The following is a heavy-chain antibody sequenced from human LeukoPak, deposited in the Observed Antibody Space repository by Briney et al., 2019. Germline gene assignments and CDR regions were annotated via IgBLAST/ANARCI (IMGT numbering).Heavy chain of an antibody. CDR3: ARAEGLWGSPSAVDY. D-gene: IGHD3-16*01. CDR1: GASISNYY. Sequence: PSETLSLTCTVSGASISNYYWSWIRQPPGKGLEWIGCIYYSGSTNYNPSLKSRVTISVDTSKNQFSLKLSSVTAADTAVYYCARAEGLWGSPSAVDYWGQGTLVTVSS. V-gene: IGHV4-59*01. J-gene: IGHJ4*02. CDR2: IYYSGST.